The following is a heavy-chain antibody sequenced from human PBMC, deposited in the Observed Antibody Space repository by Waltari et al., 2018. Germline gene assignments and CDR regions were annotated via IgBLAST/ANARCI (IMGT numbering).Heavy chain of an antibody. V-gene: IGHV2-5*02. CDR1: GFSLSTSGVG. D-gene: IGHD3-10*01. Sequence: QIALKESAPTLVQTKETLTLTCTFSGFSLSTSGVGVGWIRPAPGKALEWLAPIGWDDDKYYSPSLKNRLSVTKDTSKNLVVLTLTNVEPADTATYYCAHKPQSDYIGSGNYRNWLDSWGQGTPVTVSS. CDR2: IGWDDDK. J-gene: IGHJ5*01. CDR3: AHKPQSDYIGSGNYRNWLDS.